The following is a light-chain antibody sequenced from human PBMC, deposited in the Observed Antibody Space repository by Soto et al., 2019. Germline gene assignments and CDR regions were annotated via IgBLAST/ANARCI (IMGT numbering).Light chain of an antibody. CDR1: QSVSSN. CDR2: GAS. V-gene: IGKV3-15*01. J-gene: IGKJ3*01. Sequence: EIVMTQSPATLSVSPGERATLSCRASQSVSSNLAWYQQKPGQAPRLLIYGASTRATGIPARFSGSGSGTDFTLTISSLHSEDFAVYYCHHYNNSPLFTFGPGNKVDIK. CDR3: HHYNNSPLFT.